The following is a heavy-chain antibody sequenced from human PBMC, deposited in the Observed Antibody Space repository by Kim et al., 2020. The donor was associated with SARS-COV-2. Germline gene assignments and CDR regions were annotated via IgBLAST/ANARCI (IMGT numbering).Heavy chain of an antibody. Sequence: SETLSLTCAVYGGSFSGYYWSWIRQPPGKGLEWIGEINHSGSTNYNPSLKSRVTISVDTSKNQFSLKLSSVTAADTAVYYCARGGGGPFDYWGQGTLVTVSS. J-gene: IGHJ4*02. CDR1: GGSFSGYY. CDR3: ARGGGGPFDY. D-gene: IGHD3-10*01. V-gene: IGHV4-34*01. CDR2: INHSGST.